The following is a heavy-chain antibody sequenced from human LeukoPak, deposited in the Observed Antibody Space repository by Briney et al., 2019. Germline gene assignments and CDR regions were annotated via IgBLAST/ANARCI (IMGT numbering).Heavy chain of an antibody. J-gene: IGHJ6*02. CDR1: GYTFTSYG. CDR2: ISAYNGNT. CDR3: ARNWDYYYGMDV. V-gene: IGHV1-18*01. Sequence: ASVKVSCKASGYTFTSYGINWVRQAPGQGLEWMGWISAYNGNTNYAQKLQDRVTLTTDTSTSTAYMELRSPRSDDTAVYYCARNWDYYYGMDVWGQGTTVTVSS. D-gene: IGHD7-27*01.